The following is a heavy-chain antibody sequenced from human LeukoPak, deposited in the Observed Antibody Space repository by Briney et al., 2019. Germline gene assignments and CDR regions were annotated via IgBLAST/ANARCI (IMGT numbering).Heavy chain of an antibody. J-gene: IGHJ4*02. Sequence: GGSLILSCAAPGFTFSSYWMHCVRQAPGKGLVWVSRLNPDGSSTFYADSVRGRFTISRDNAKNTLYLEMNSLTAEDTAVYYCSRPAGYGYGPGLYWGQGTLVTVSS. CDR3: SRPAGYGYGPGLY. V-gene: IGHV3-74*01. D-gene: IGHD5-18*01. CDR2: LNPDGSST. CDR1: GFTFSSYW.